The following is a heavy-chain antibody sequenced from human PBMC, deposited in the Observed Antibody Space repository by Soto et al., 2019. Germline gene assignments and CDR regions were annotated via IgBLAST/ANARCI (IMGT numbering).Heavy chain of an antibody. Sequence: TSVKVSCTVSGYTLTELSMHWVRQAPGKGLEWMGGFDPEDGETIYAQKFQGRVTMTEDTSTDTAYMELSSLRSEDTAVYYCETDPCSGGSCYVYWGQGTLVTVSS. D-gene: IGHD2-15*01. J-gene: IGHJ4*02. V-gene: IGHV1-24*01. CDR1: GYTLTELS. CDR3: ETDPCSGGSCYVY. CDR2: FDPEDGET.